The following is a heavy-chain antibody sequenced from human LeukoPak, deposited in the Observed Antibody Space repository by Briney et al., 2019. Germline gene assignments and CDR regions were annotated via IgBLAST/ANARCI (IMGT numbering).Heavy chain of an antibody. D-gene: IGHD3-9*01. CDR1: EFTFSAYA. CDR2: VRYGGNIK. Sequence: GGSLRLSCATSEFTFSAYAMHWIRQAPGRGLEWVAFVRYGGNIKYYADSVKGRFTISRDNSKNTLYLQTNSLRPEDTAVYYCTKDLGTEYNIFDYWGQGTLVTVSS. V-gene: IGHV3-30*02. J-gene: IGHJ4*02. CDR3: TKDLGTEYNIFDY.